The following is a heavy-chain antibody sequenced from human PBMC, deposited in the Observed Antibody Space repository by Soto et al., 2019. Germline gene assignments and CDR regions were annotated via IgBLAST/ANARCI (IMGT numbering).Heavy chain of an antibody. CDR1: GYTFTSYA. D-gene: IGHD6-13*01. J-gene: IGHJ4*02. V-gene: IGHV1-3*01. CDR3: ARRVAAAGTSFDY. Sequence: ASVKVSCKASGYTFTSYAMHWVRQAPGQRLEWMGWINAGNGNTKYSQKFQGRVTITRDTSASTAYMELSSLRSEDTAVYYCARRVAAAGTSFDYWGQGTLVTGS. CDR2: INAGNGNT.